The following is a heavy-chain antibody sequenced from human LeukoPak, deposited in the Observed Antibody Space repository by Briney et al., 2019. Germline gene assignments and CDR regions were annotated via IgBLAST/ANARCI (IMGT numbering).Heavy chain of an antibody. CDR2: IYYSGTT. D-gene: IGHD4-17*01. CDR1: GGSISYYY. CDR3: AREDPQTTVPEGMDV. Sequence: SDTLSLTCTVSGGSISYYYWSWLRQSPGKGLEWIGYIYYSGTTNYNPSLKSRVTISVDTSKNQFSLQLRSVTAADTAVYYCAREDPQTTVPEGMDVWGQGTTVTVSS. V-gene: IGHV4-59*01. J-gene: IGHJ6*02.